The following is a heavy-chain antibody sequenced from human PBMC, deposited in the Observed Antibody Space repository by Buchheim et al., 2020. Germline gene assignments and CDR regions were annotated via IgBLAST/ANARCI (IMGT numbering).Heavy chain of an antibody. D-gene: IGHD3-22*01. Sequence: EVQLVESGGGLVQPGGSLRLSCAASGFTFSSYWMHWVRQAPGKGLVWVSRINSDGSSTSYADSVKGRFTISRDNAKNTLYLQMNRLRAEDTAVYYCARASHSYYDSSGYSLYYFDYWGQGTL. J-gene: IGHJ4*02. CDR3: ARASHSYYDSSGYSLYYFDY. CDR2: INSDGSST. V-gene: IGHV3-74*01. CDR1: GFTFSSYW.